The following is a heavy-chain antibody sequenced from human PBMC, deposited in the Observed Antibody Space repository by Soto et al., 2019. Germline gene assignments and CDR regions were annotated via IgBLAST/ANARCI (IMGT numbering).Heavy chain of an antibody. J-gene: IGHJ5*02. CDR2: IYYSGST. CDR1: GESISGTIYY. D-gene: IGHD6-25*01. CDR3: AGPGGSGCFSFAP. V-gene: IGHV4-39*02. Sequence: SETLSLTCIVSGESISGTIYYWGWIRQPPGKGLEWIGSIYYSGSTYYNPSLKSRVTISVDTSKNHFSLKLTSVTAADTAVYYGAGPGGSGCFSFAPWGRGPRVTVPS.